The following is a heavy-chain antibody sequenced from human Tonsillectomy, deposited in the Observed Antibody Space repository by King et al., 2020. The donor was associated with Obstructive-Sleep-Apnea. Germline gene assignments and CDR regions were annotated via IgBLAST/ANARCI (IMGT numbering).Heavy chain of an antibody. CDR2: IYTSGST. D-gene: IGHD5-12*01. J-gene: IGHJ4*02. V-gene: IGHV4-4*07. CDR1: GGSISSYY. Sequence: VQLQESGPGLVKPSETLSLTCTVSGGSISSYYWSWIRQPAGKGLEWIGRIYTSGSTNYNPSLKSRVTMSVDTSKNQISLKLSSVTAADTAVYYCVRGKWLRSSDSFDFDYWGQGTLVTVSS. CDR3: VRGKWLRSSDSFDFDY.